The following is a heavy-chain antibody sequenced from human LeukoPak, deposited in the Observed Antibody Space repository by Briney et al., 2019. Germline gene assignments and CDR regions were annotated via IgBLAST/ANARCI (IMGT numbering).Heavy chain of an antibody. CDR2: TYYSGST. Sequence: SETLSLTCTVSGGSISSYYWSWIRQPPGKGLEWIGYTYYSGSTNYNPSLKSRVTISVDTSKNQFSLKLSSVTAADTAVYYCARQGTDKEWLPAYNWFDPWGQGTLVTVSS. J-gene: IGHJ5*02. CDR1: GGSISSYY. D-gene: IGHD3-3*01. V-gene: IGHV4-59*08. CDR3: ARQGTDKEWLPAYNWFDP.